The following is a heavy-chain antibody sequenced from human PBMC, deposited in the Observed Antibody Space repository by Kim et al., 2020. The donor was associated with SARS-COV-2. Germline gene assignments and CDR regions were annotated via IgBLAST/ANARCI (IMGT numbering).Heavy chain of an antibody. J-gene: IGHJ4*02. CDR3: ARGDGYNYFDY. D-gene: IGHD5-12*01. Sequence: ANYAPKFKGRVTITADKSTSTAYMELSSLRSEETAVYYCARGDGYNYFDYWVQGTLVTVSS. CDR2: A. V-gene: IGHV1-69*04.